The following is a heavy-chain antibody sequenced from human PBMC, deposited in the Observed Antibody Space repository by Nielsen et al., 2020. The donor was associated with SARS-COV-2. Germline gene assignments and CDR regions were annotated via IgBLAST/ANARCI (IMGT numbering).Heavy chain of an antibody. CDR2: IKQDGSEK. D-gene: IGHD1-26*01. V-gene: IGHV3-7*01. CDR1: GFTFSSYW. Sequence: GESLKISCAASGFTFSSYWMSWVRQAPGKGLEWVANIKQDGSEKYYVDSVKGRFTISRDNAKNSLYLQMNSLRAEDTAVYYCARGEPWDTIDPYYYYYGMDVWGQGTTVTVSS. J-gene: IGHJ6*02. CDR3: ARGEPWDTIDPYYYYYGMDV.